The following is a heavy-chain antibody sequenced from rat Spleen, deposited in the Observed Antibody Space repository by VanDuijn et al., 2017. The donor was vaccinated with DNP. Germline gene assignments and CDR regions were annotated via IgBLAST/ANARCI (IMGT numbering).Heavy chain of an antibody. D-gene: IGHD1-1*01. J-gene: IGHJ4*01. CDR3: AKDLQWYAMDA. CDR1: GFNFNDYW. V-gene: IGHV4-2*01. CDR2: INKDSRTK. Sequence: EVKLVESGGGLVQPGRSLKLSCAASGFNFNDYWMGWVRQAPGKGLEWIGEINKDSRTKKYSPSLKDKFTISRDNAQNTLYLQMSNLGSEDTATYYCAKDLQWYAMDAWGQGTSVSVSS.